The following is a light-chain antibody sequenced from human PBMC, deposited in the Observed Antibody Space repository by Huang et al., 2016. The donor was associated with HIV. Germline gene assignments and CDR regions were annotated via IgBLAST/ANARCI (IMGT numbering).Light chain of an antibody. CDR1: QDIGSS. CDR3: QQLSAYPVT. Sequence: ILLTPSPSSLSASVGDRVIITCRASQDIGSSLAWYQQKPGKAPTLLIFGASELQTGVPSTFSGDGSGVDFTLAISSLQPEDFATYYCQQLSAYPVTFGGGTRVE. J-gene: IGKJ4*01. V-gene: IGKV1-9*01. CDR2: GAS.